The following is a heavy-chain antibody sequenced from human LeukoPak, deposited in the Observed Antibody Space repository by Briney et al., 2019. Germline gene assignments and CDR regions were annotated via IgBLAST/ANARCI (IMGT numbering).Heavy chain of an antibody. CDR3: AKDHSQAKYSITWKFDP. Sequence: GGSLRLSCAASGFTFSNYWMTWVRQAPGKGLEWVANINQGGSDKYYVDSVKGRFTISRDNARNSLYLQMNSLRAEDTALYYCAKDHSQAKYSITWKFDPWGQGTLVTVSS. J-gene: IGHJ5*02. D-gene: IGHD6-13*01. V-gene: IGHV3-7*03. CDR1: GFTFSNYW. CDR2: INQGGSDK.